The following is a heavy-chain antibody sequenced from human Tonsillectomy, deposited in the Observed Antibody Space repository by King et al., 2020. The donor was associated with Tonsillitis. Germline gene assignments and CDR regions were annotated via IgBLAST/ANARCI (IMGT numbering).Heavy chain of an antibody. V-gene: IGHV3-9*01. CDR3: AKDRRHHIAVADTGLYY. CDR2: ISWTSGVI. Sequence: VQLVESGGGLVKPGGSLRLSCATSGFTFNDYAMHWVRQAPGKGLEWVSGISWTSGVIVYADSVKGRFTISRDNAKDSLYLQMNSLRPEDTALYYCAKDRRHHIAVADTGLYYWGQGTLVTVSS. J-gene: IGHJ4*02. CDR1: GFTFNDYA. D-gene: IGHD6-19*01.